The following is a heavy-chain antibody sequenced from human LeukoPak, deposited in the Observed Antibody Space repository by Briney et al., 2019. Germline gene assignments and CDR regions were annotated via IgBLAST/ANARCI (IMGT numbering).Heavy chain of an antibody. Sequence: GGSLRLSCEVSGFTFSSYAMHWVRQAPGKGLEYVSAISYNGRGTHYAHSVKGRFTISRDNFKSTLYLQMGSLRPEDMAIYYCARGDSRYYYYYYMDVWGKGTTVTVSS. D-gene: IGHD6-13*01. CDR1: GFTFSSYA. V-gene: IGHV3-64*01. CDR2: ISYNGRGT. J-gene: IGHJ6*03. CDR3: ARGDSRYYYYYYMDV.